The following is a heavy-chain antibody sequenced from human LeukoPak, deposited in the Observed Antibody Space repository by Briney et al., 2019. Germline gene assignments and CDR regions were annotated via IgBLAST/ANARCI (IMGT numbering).Heavy chain of an antibody. J-gene: IGHJ4*02. D-gene: IGHD2-2*01. CDR3: ARDLYGYASDWHGGYYFDY. V-gene: IGHV4-4*07. CDR2: IYSSGST. CDR1: GGSITGYY. Sequence: SETLSLTCTVSGGSITGYYWSWIRQPAGKGLEWIGRIYSSGSTNYNPSLKSRVTISVDRSKNQFSLKLDSVTAADTAFYHCARDLYGYASDWHGGYYFDYWGQGTLVTVSS.